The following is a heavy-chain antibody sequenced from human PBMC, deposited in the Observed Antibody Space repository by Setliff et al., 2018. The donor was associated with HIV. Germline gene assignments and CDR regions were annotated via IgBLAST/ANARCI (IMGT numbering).Heavy chain of an antibody. D-gene: IGHD3-22*01. Sequence: GGSLRLSCAASGFTFSNSWMTWVRQAPGKGLEWVANIKKDGSDKFYVDSVKGRFAISRDNAKNSLNLEMNSLRAEDTAIYYCARTYYYDASGYYRPFDIWGQGTMVTVSS. J-gene: IGHJ3*02. CDR1: GFTFSNSW. CDR3: ARTYYYDASGYYRPFDI. V-gene: IGHV3-7*03. CDR2: IKKDGSDK.